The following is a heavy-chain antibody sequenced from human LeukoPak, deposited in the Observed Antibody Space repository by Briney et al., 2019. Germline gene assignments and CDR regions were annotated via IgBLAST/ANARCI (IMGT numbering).Heavy chain of an antibody. V-gene: IGHV4-39*07. CDR1: GGSISSSSYY. D-gene: IGHD3-10*01. J-gene: IGHJ4*02. CDR3: AISLSYGSGYD. Sequence: PSETLFLTCTVSGGSISSSSYYWGWIRQPPGKGLEWIGSIYYSGSTYYNPSLKSRVTISVDTSKNQFSLKLSSVTAADTAVYYCAISLSYGSGYDWGQGTLVTVSS. CDR2: IYYSGST.